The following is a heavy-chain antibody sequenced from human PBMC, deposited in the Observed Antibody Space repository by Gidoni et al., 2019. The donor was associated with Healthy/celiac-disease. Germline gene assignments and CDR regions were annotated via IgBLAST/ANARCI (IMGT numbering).Heavy chain of an antibody. D-gene: IGHD2-15*01. Sequence: QFQLQESAPGLAKPSQTLSLTCTVSGVSISSGGHYWSWIRQHPGKGLEWIGYIYYSGSTYYNPSLKSRVTISVDTSKNQFSLKLSSVTAADTAVYYCARVCCAVPDIVVLNWFDPWGQGTLVTVSS. CDR3: ARVCCAVPDIVVLNWFDP. J-gene: IGHJ5*02. CDR2: IYYSGST. V-gene: IGHV4-31*03. CDR1: GVSISSGGHY.